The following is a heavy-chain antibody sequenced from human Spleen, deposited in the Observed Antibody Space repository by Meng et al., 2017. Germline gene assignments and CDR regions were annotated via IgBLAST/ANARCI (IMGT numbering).Heavy chain of an antibody. CDR3: ARDQDGEYPGRWFDP. CDR2: ISDDGSNK. V-gene: IGHV3-30*04. D-gene: IGHD4-17*01. Sequence: QVQLVESGGGSVQPGRSLRLSCEASGFTFSTYAMHWVRQAPGKGLEWVAVISDDGSNKYYADSVKGRFTISRDNSKNTLYVQMNSLRFEDTALYYCARDQDGEYPGRWFDPWGQGTLVTVSS. J-gene: IGHJ5*02. CDR1: GFTFSTYA.